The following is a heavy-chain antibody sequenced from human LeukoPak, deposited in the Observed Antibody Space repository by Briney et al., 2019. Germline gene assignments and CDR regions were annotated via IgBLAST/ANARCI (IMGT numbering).Heavy chain of an antibody. CDR1: GGTFSSYA. J-gene: IGHJ4*02. CDR2: IIPIFGTA. V-gene: IGHV1-69*01. D-gene: IGHD2-15*01. Sequence: SVKVSCKASGGTFSSYAISWVRQAPGQGLEWMGGIIPIFGTANYAQKFQGRVTITADESTSTAYMELSSLRSEDTAVCYCARGVGHCSGGSCSNIDDYWGQGTLVTVSS. CDR3: ARGVGHCSGGSCSNIDDY.